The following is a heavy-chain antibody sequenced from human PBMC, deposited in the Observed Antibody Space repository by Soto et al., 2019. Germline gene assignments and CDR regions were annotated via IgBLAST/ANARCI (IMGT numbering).Heavy chain of an antibody. Sequence: QGQLLQSGDEVKTPGASVRVSCRASAYPFTSYGISWVRQAPGQGLEWVAWISAYNGKRDTAQKFQGRVTMTLDTSTDTVHMDLGDLTSADTAVYYCARGRIVASIHDAFETWDQGTKVTVSS. CDR3: ARGRIVASIHDAFET. CDR2: ISAYNGKR. V-gene: IGHV1-18*01. J-gene: IGHJ3*02. D-gene: IGHD5-12*01. CDR1: AYPFTSYG.